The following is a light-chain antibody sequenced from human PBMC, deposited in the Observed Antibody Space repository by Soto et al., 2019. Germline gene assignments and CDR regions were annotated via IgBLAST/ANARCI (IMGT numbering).Light chain of an antibody. Sequence: EIVLTQSPATLSLSPGEGATLSCRVSQTVSNFLAWYQQKPGQAPRLLIYDASKRATGIPARFSGSGSGTDSTLTISSLEPEDFAVYYCQQRYNWPLTFGGGTKVDIK. CDR2: DAS. CDR1: QTVSNF. V-gene: IGKV3-11*01. CDR3: QQRYNWPLT. J-gene: IGKJ4*01.